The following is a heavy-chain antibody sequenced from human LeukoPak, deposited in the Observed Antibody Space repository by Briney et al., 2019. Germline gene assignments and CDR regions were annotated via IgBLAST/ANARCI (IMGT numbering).Heavy chain of an antibody. J-gene: IGHJ5*02. V-gene: IGHV3-7*01. CDR1: GFTFSSYW. CDR2: IKQDGSEK. CDR3: ARMPLAWVRTTLNWFDP. D-gene: IGHD1-1*01. Sequence: GGSLRLSCAASGFTFSSYWMSWVRQAPGKGLEWVANIKQDGSEKYYVDSVKGRFTISRDNAKNSLYPQMNSLRAEDTAVYYCARMPLAWVRTTLNWFDPWGQGTLVTVSS.